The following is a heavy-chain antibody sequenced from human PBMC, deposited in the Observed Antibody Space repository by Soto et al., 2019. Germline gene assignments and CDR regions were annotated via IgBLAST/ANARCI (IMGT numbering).Heavy chain of an antibody. Sequence: PSETLSLTCIVSGGSISSSSSYWGWIRQPPGKGLEWIGSIYYIGNTNYNPSLKSRVTISVDTSKNQFSLKLSSVTAADTAVYYCARDSTDITGTPFDYWGQGTLVTVSS. CDR2: IYYIGNT. CDR1: GGSISSSSSY. V-gene: IGHV4-39*07. D-gene: IGHD1-20*01. J-gene: IGHJ4*02. CDR3: ARDSTDITGTPFDY.